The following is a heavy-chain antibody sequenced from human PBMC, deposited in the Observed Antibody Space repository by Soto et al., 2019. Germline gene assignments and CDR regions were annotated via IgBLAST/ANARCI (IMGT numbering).Heavy chain of an antibody. CDR3: ARDRGYSYGYRFSNWFDP. D-gene: IGHD5-18*01. CDR1: GYTFSDFY. J-gene: IGHJ5*02. Sequence: ASVKVSCKASGYTFSDFYMHWVRQAPGQWLEWMGWISAYNGNTNYAQKLQGRVTMTTDTSTSTAYMELRSLRSDDTAVYYCARDRGYSYGYRFSNWFDPWGQGTLVTVSS. V-gene: IGHV1-18*04. CDR2: ISAYNGNT.